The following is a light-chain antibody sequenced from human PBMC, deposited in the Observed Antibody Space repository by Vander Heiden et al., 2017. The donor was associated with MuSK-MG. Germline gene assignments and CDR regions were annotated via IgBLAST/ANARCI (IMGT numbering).Light chain of an antibody. J-gene: IGKJ2*01. V-gene: IGKV1-39*01. CDR3: QQTDTTPLYT. CDR1: QSISSY. CDR2: AAS. Sequence: DIQMTQSPSSLSASVGDRVTITCRASQSISSYLNWYQQKPGKAPKLLIYAASSLQSGVPSRFSGSGSGTDFTLTISSRQPEDFAPYYCQQTDTTPLYTLGQGTRLEIK.